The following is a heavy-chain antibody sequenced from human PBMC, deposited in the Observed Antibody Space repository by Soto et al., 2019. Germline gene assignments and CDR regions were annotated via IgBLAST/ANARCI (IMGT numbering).Heavy chain of an antibody. CDR3: ARSSQSTVTTCDY. D-gene: IGHD4-17*01. J-gene: IGHJ4*02. CDR2: IYYSGST. CDR1: GGSISSGGYY. V-gene: IGHV4-31*03. Sequence: SETLSLTCTVSGGSISSGGYYWSWIRQHPGKGLEWIGYIYYSGSTYYNPSLKSRVTISVDTSKNQFSLKLSSVTAADTAVYYCARSSQSTVTTCDYWGQGTLVIVSS.